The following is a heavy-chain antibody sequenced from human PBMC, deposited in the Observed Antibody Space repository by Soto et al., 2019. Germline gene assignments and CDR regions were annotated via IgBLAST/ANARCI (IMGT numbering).Heavy chain of an antibody. CDR2: ISSSSSSI. CDR3: ARSGPGRADWFDP. Sequence: GSLRLSCAASGFTFSSCNMNWVRQAPGKGLEWISYISSSSSSIHYADSVRGRFTVSRDNAKNSLYLQMNNLRADDTAVYYCARSGPGRADWFDPWGQGTLVTVS. V-gene: IGHV3-48*01. CDR1: GFTFSSCN. J-gene: IGHJ5*02. D-gene: IGHD1-26*01.